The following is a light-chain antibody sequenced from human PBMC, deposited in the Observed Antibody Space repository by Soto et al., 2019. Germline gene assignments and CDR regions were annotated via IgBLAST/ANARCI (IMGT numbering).Light chain of an antibody. Sequence: QSVLTQPPSASGTPGQRVTISCSGSSSNIGRNAVNWYHQLPGTAPKLLIYSNDQRPSGVPDRFSGSKSGTSASLAISGLQSEDEADYYCAAGDDSLNGPVVFGGGTKLTVL. J-gene: IGLJ2*01. V-gene: IGLV1-44*01. CDR1: SSNIGRNA. CDR2: SND. CDR3: AAGDDSLNGPVV.